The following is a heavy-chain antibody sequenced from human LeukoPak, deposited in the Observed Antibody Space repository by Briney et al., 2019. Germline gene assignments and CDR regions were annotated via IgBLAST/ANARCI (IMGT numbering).Heavy chain of an antibody. CDR2: IRSKANSYAT. D-gene: IGHD1-26*01. CDR1: GFIFSGSA. J-gene: IGHJ4*02. Sequence: PGGSLRLSCATSGFIFSGSAIHWVRQASGKGLEWVGRIRSKANSYATTDVASVKGRFTISRDDSKNTAYLEMNSLRAEDTAVYYCAKGPNIVGAMYYFDYWGQGTLVTVSS. CDR3: AKGPNIVGAMYYFDY. V-gene: IGHV3-73*01.